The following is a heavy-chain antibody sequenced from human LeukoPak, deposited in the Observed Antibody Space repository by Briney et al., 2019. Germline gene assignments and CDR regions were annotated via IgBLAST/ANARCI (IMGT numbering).Heavy chain of an antibody. CDR1: GGSMSPYH. D-gene: IGHD2-2*01. Sequence: SETLSLTCTVSGGSMSPYHWGWIRQPPGKGLEWTGYIYYSGSTNYNPSLKSRVTISVDTSKNQFSLKLSSVTAADTAVYYCARYLFVVVPAATNWFDPWGQGTLVTVSS. CDR3: ARYLFVVVPAATNWFDP. CDR2: IYYSGST. J-gene: IGHJ5*02. V-gene: IGHV4-59*12.